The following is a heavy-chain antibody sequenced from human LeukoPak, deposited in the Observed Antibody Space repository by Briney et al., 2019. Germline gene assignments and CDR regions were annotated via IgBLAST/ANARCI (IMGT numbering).Heavy chain of an antibody. V-gene: IGHV1-2*02. CDR3: ALYYYDSSGYYYNAFDI. D-gene: IGHD3-22*01. CDR1: GYTFTGYY. CDR2: INPNSGGT. Sequence: ASVKVSCKASGYTFTGYYMHWIRQAPGHGLEWMAWINPNSGGTNSAQEFQGRVTMTRDTSISTAYMELSSLRSEDTAVYYCALYYYDSSGYYYNAFDIWGQGTMVTVSS. J-gene: IGHJ3*02.